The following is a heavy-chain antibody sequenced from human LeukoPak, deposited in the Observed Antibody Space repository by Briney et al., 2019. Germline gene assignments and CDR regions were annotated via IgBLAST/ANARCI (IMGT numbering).Heavy chain of an antibody. CDR3: ARDNDSRDPPHFDY. J-gene: IGHJ4*02. Sequence: GASVKVSCKASGYTFTGYHMHWVRQAPGQGLEWMGWINPSSGGTNYAQKFQGRVTMTRDTSISTAYMELSSLRSEDTAVYYCARDNDSRDPPHFDYWGQGTLVTVSS. V-gene: IGHV1-2*02. D-gene: IGHD3-16*01. CDR2: INPSSGGT. CDR1: GYTFTGYH.